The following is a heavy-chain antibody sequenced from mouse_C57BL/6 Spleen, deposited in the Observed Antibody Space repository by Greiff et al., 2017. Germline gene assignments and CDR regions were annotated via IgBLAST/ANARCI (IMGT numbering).Heavy chain of an antibody. V-gene: IGHV1-4*01. D-gene: IGHD2-3*01. Sequence: VQLQQSGAELARPGASVKMSCKASGYTFTSYTMHWVKQRPGQGLAWIGYINPSSGYTKYNQKFKDKATLTADKSSSTAYMQLSSLTSEDSAVYDCARYDGYYVDYWGQGTTLTVSS. J-gene: IGHJ2*01. CDR2: INPSSGYT. CDR1: GYTFTSYT. CDR3: ARYDGYYVDY.